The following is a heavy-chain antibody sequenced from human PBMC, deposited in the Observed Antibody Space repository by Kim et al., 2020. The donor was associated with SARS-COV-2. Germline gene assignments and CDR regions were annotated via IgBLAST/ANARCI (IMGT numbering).Heavy chain of an antibody. V-gene: IGHV3-23*01. J-gene: IGHJ4*02. CDR2: ISGTADST. CDR3: VGPPRMAPAPPWDF. D-gene: IGHD2-15*01. Sequence: GGSLRLSCAASGFSFSAYGLNWVRQAPGKRLEWVSSISGTADSTDYGDSVKGRFTISRDNSKNMLYLEMNSLRVEDTAVYYCVGPPRMAPAPPWDFWGPG. CDR1: GFSFSAYG.